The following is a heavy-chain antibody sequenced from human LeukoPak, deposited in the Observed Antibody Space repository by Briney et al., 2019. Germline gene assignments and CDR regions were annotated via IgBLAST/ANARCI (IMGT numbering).Heavy chain of an antibody. D-gene: IGHD3-16*02. CDR1: GFTFSSYA. J-gene: IGHJ5*02. V-gene: IGHV3-23*01. CDR3: ARSPSSFDP. Sequence: GGSLRLSCAASGFTFSSYAMNWVRQAPGKGLEWVSAISGGGGTTYYADSVKGRFTISRDNSKNTLFLQMNSLRAEDTAVYYCARSPSSFDPWGQGALVTVSS. CDR2: ISGGGGTT.